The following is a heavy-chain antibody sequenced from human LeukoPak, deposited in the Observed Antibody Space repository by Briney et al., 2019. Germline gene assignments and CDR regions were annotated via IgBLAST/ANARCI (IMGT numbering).Heavy chain of an antibody. J-gene: IGHJ4*02. CDR1: GFTVSSNY. Sequence: PGGSLRLSCAASGFTVSSNYMSWVRQAPGKGLEWVSVIYSGGSTYYADSVKGRFTISRDNSKNTLYLQMNSLRAEDTAVYYCAREHALRWSRFDYWGRGTLVTVSS. CDR3: AREHALRWSRFDY. CDR2: IYSGGST. V-gene: IGHV3-66*02. D-gene: IGHD4-23*01.